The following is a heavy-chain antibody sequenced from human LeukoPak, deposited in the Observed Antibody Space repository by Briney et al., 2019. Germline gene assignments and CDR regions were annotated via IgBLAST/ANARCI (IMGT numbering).Heavy chain of an antibody. Sequence: SETLSLTCTVSGGSISSGSYYWSWIRQPPGKGLEWIGYIYYSGSTNYNPSLKSRVTISVDTSKNQFSLKLSSVTAADTAVYYCARSGLRYFGLFDYWGQGTLVTVSS. CDR1: GGSISSGSYY. V-gene: IGHV4-61*01. CDR3: ARSGLRYFGLFDY. CDR2: IYYSGST. D-gene: IGHD3-9*01. J-gene: IGHJ4*02.